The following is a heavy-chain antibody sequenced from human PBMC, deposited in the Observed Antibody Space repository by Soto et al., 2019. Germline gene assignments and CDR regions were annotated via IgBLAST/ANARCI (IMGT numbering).Heavy chain of an antibody. CDR2: IYYSGST. Sequence: PSETLSLTCTVSGGSISSGGYYWSWIRQHPGKGLEWIGYIYYSGSTYYNPSLKSRVTISVDTSKNQFSLKLSSVTAADTAVYYCARDNGYCSGGSCYDNWFDPWGQGTLVTVSS. V-gene: IGHV4-31*03. J-gene: IGHJ5*02. D-gene: IGHD2-15*01. CDR3: ARDNGYCSGGSCYDNWFDP. CDR1: GGSISSGGYY.